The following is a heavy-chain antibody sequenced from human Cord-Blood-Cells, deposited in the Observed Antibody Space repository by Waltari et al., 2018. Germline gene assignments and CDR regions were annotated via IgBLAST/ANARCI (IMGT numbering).Heavy chain of an antibody. Sequence: QVQLVQSGAAVKKPGSSVKVSCKASGGTFSSYAISWVRQAPGQGLEWMGGIIPIFGTANYAKKFQGRVTITADESTSTAYMELSSLRSEDTAVYYCASSVLRFLEWLFFDYWGQGTLVTVSS. D-gene: IGHD3-3*01. CDR1: GGTFSSYA. J-gene: IGHJ4*02. V-gene: IGHV1-69*01. CDR2: IIPIFGTA. CDR3: ASSVLRFLEWLFFDY.